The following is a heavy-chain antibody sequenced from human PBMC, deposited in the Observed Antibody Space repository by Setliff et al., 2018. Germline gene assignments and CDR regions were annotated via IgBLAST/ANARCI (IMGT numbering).Heavy chain of an antibody. Sequence: ASVKVSCKASGYTFTSYGITWVRQAPGQGLEWMGWISAYNGNTNYAQKLQGRVTMTTDTSTGTAYMELRSLRSDDTPVYYLAQTKGLKEGGFDPWGKGTLGTVSS. J-gene: IGHJ5*02. D-gene: IGHD3-16*01. V-gene: IGHV1-18*01. CDR2: ISAYNGNT. CDR3: AQTKGLKEGGFDP. CDR1: GYTFTSYG.